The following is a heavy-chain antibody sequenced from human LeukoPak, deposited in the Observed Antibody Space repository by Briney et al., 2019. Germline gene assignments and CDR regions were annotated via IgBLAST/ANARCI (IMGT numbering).Heavy chain of an antibody. CDR3: ARERGRLVDY. J-gene: IGHJ4*02. Sequence: SETQSLTCAVSGGSISSGHYWAWIRLLPGKGLEWIGYTYGSANYNPSLKNRVSISVDTSKNQFSLRLTPVTAADTAVYYCARERGRLVDYWGQGTLVTVSS. D-gene: IGHD3-9*01. V-gene: IGHV4-31*11. CDR2: TYGSA. CDR1: GGSISSGHY.